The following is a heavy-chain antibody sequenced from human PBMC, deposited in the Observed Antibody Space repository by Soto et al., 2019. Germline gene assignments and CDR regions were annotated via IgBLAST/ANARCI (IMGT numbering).Heavy chain of an antibody. J-gene: IGHJ4*02. D-gene: IGHD4-17*01. V-gene: IGHV4-30-2*01. CDR2: IYHSGST. CDR1: GGSISSGGYS. Sequence: PSETLSLTCAVSGGSISSGGYSWSWIRQPPGKGLEWIGYIYHSGSTYYNPSLKSRVTISVDRSKNQFSLKLSSVTAADTAVYYCAGYGDRVYWGQGTLVTVSS. CDR3: AGYGDRVY.